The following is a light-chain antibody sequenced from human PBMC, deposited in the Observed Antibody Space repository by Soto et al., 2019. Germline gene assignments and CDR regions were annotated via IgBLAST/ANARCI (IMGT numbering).Light chain of an antibody. CDR1: SSDVGGYNY. CDR3: SSYAGSNNLV. V-gene: IGLV2-8*01. J-gene: IGLJ2*01. CDR2: EVS. Sequence: QSALTQPPPASGSPGLSVTISCTGTSSDVGGYNYVSWYQQHPGKAPKLMIYEVSKRPSGVPDRFSGSKSGNTASLTVSGLQAEDEADYYCSSYAGSNNLVFGGGTKLTVL.